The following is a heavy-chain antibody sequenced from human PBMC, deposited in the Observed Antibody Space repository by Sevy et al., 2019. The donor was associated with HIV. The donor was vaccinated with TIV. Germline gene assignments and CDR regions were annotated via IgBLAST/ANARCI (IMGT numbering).Heavy chain of an antibody. V-gene: IGHV1-69*13. D-gene: IGHD4-17*01. CDR2: IIPMFGTA. J-gene: IGHJ4*02. CDR1: GGTFSSYA. CDR3: AKADYGDDPLDY. Sequence: ASVKVSCKAFGGTFSSYAINWVRQAPGHGLEWMGGIIPMFGTAKYAQKFQGRVTITADESTSTAYMELSSLRSEDTAVYYCAKADYGDDPLDYWGQGTLVTVSS.